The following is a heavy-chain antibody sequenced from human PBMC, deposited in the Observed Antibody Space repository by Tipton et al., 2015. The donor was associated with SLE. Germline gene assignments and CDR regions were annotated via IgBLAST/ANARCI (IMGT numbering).Heavy chain of an antibody. D-gene: IGHD6-19*01. CDR2: ISSSSSYI. V-gene: IGHV3-21*04. J-gene: IGHJ4*02. Sequence: SLRLSCAASGFTFSSYSMNWVRQAPGKGLEWVSSISSSSSYIYYADSVKGRFTISRDNAKNSLYLQMNSLRAEDTAVYYCASPGYSSGWDCWGQGTLVTVSS. CDR3: ASPGYSSGWDC. CDR1: GFTFSSYS.